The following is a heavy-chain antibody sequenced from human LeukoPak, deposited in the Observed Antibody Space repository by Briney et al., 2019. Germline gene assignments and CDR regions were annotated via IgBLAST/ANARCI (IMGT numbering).Heavy chain of an antibody. J-gene: IGHJ4*02. CDR1: GGTFSSYA. Sequence: SVKVSCKASGGTFSSYAISWVRQAPGQGLEWMGGIIPIFGTANCAQKFQGRVTITADKSTSTAYMELSSLRSEDTAVYYCARHRYSSGWSNFDYWGQGTLVTVSS. V-gene: IGHV1-69*06. CDR2: IIPIFGTA. D-gene: IGHD6-19*01. CDR3: ARHRYSSGWSNFDY.